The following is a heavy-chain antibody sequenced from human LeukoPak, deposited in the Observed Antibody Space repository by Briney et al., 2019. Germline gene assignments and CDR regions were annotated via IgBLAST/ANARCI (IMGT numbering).Heavy chain of an antibody. Sequence: PGGSLRLSCAASGFTFDDYGMSWVRQAPGKGLELVSGINWNGGSTGYADSVKGRFTISRDNAKNSLYLQMNSLRAEDTALYYCARGYSSGWNYYYYYMDVWGKGTTVTVSS. V-gene: IGHV3-20*04. D-gene: IGHD6-19*01. CDR3: ARGYSSGWNYYYYYMDV. CDR2: INWNGGST. CDR1: GFTFDDYG. J-gene: IGHJ6*03.